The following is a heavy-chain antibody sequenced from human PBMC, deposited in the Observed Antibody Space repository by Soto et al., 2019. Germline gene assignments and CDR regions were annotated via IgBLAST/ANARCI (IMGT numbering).Heavy chain of an antibody. CDR2: IYYSGST. J-gene: IGHJ6*02. CDR3: AAERIPIPYYYGMDV. Sequence: QLQLQESGPGLVKPSETLSLTCTVSGGSISSSSYYWGWIRQPPGKGLEWIGSIYYSGSTYYNPSLKSRVTISVHTSKIQFSLKLSSVTAADTAVYYCAAERIPIPYYYGMDVWGQGTTVTVSS. CDR1: GGSISSSSYY. V-gene: IGHV4-39*01. D-gene: IGHD2-21*01.